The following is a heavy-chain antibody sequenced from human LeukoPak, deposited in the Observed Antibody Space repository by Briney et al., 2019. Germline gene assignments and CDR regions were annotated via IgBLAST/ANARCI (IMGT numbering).Heavy chain of an antibody. CDR2: ISSSGSTI. D-gene: IGHD1-26*01. V-gene: IGHV3-48*03. CDR1: GFTFSSYE. J-gene: IGHJ4*02. Sequence: GGSLRLSCAASGFTFSSYEMNWVRRAPGKGLEWVSYISSSGSTIYYADSVKGRFTISRDNAKNSLYLQMNSLRAEDTAVYYCARDLAPRPTTSFDYWGQGTLVTVSS. CDR3: ARDLAPRPTTSFDY.